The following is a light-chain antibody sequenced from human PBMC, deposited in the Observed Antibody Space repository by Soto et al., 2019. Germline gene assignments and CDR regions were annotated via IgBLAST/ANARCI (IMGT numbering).Light chain of an antibody. CDR1: SSDVGGYNY. J-gene: IGLJ3*02. Sequence: QSALTQPPSASGSPGQSVTISCTGTSSDVGGYNYVSWYQQHPGKAPKLMIFEVSKRPSGVPDRFSGSKSGNTASLTVSGLQAEDEADYYCSSFAGSNNLRMFGGGTTLTVL. CDR3: SSFAGSNNLRM. CDR2: EVS. V-gene: IGLV2-8*01.